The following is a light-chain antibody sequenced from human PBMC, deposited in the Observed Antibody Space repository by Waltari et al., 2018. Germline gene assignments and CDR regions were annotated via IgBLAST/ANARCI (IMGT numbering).Light chain of an antibody. J-gene: IGLJ3*02. Sequence: QSALTQPRSVSGSPGQSVTISCTGTSSNVGTYNYVSWYQQLPGKAPTRLLADVFKRPPGGPDSVSGSKSGYTASLTISGLQAEDEADYYCCSYAGTYRWVFGGGTKVTVL. CDR1: SSNVGTYNY. CDR3: CSYAGTYRWV. V-gene: IGLV2-11*01. CDR2: DVF.